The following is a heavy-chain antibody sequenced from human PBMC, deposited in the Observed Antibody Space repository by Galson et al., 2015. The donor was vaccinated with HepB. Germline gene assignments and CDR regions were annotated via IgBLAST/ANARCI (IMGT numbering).Heavy chain of an antibody. Sequence: SVKVSCKASGYTFTTYSISWVRQAPGQRLEWMGWISTYNGNTNYAQKLQGRITMTTETSTSTAYMELRSLRSDDTAVYYCARTFYFGSGSYAAFDIWGQGTKVTVSS. CDR3: ARTFYFGSGSYAAFDI. J-gene: IGHJ3*02. D-gene: IGHD3-10*01. V-gene: IGHV1-18*01. CDR1: GYTFTTYS. CDR2: ISTYNGNT.